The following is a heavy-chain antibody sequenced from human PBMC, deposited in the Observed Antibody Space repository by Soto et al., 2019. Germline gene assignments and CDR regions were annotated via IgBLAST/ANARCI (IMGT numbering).Heavy chain of an antibody. CDR1: GFTFSDYY. D-gene: IGHD3-16*01. CDR3: ATTMTPYDCMDV. CDR2: ISTSSIYT. Sequence: GGSLRLSCAASGFTFSDYYMSWIRQAPGKGLEWVSYISTSSIYTNYADSVKGRFTISRDNAKNSLYLQMNSLRAEDTAVYYCATTMTPYDCMDVWGQGTTVTVSS. J-gene: IGHJ6*02. V-gene: IGHV3-11*06.